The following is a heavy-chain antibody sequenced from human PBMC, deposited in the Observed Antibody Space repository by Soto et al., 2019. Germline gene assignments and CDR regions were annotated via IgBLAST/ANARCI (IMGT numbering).Heavy chain of an antibody. CDR1: GGSFSDYY. J-gene: IGHJ4*02. CDR2: MHHTGRT. V-gene: IGHV4-34*01. Sequence: SETLSLTCAVYGGSFSDYYGSWIRQSPGKGLEWIAEMHHTGRTNYNPALQSRVSMSLDTSNNQFSLNLSSVTAADTAVYYCVRGVSWSSGSVDFWGPGTLVTVSS. CDR3: VRGVSWSSGSVDF. D-gene: IGHD6-19*01.